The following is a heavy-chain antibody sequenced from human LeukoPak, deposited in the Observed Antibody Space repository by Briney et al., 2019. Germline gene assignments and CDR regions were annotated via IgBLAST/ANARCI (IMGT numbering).Heavy chain of an antibody. CDR2: IYYSGST. D-gene: IGHD2-2*01. CDR3: ARARTVVVPAATSGMDV. CDR1: GGSISSYY. V-gene: IGHV4-59*01. J-gene: IGHJ6*02. Sequence: SETLSLTCTVSGGSISSYYWSWIRQPPGKGLEWIGYIYYSGSTNYNPSLKSRVTISVDTSKNQFSLKLSSVTAADTAVYYCARARTVVVPAATSGMDVWGQGTTVTVSS.